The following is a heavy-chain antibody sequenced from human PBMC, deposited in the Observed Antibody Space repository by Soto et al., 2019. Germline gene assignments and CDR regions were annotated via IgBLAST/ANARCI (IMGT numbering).Heavy chain of an antibody. CDR3: ASDAGVSGELYY. CDR2: ISAYNGNT. J-gene: IGHJ4*02. D-gene: IGHD3-3*01. CDR1: GYTFTSYG. V-gene: IGHV1-18*01. Sequence: QVQLVQSGAEVKKPGASVKVSCKASGYTFTSYGISWVRQAPGQGLEWMGWISAYNGNTNYAQKLQGRVTMTTATSTSPAYMQLRSVRSNDTAVCYCASDAGVSGELYYRGQGTLVPVSS.